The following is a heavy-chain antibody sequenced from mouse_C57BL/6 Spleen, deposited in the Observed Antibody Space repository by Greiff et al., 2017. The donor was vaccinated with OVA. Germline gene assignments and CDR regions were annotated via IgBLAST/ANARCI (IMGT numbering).Heavy chain of an antibody. J-gene: IGHJ1*03. V-gene: IGHV5-6*01. Sequence: EVKLMESGGDLVKPGGSLKLSCAASGFTFSSYGMSWVRQTPDKRLEWVATISSGGSYTYYPYSVKGRFTISRDNAKNTLYLQMSSLKSEDTAMYYCARSYYGSSPGYFDVWGTGTTVTVSS. CDR2: ISSGGSYT. D-gene: IGHD1-1*01. CDR3: ARSYYGSSPGYFDV. CDR1: GFTFSSYG.